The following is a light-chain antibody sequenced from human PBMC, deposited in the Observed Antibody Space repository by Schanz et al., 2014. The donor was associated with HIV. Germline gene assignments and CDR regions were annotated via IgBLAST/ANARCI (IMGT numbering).Light chain of an antibody. Sequence: EIVLTQSPATLSLSPGERATLSCRASQSVSSYLAWYQQKPGQAPRLVIYATSTRAAGIPDRFSGTGSGTDFTLTISSLEPEDFAVYYCQQRSDWPLTFGRGTKVEIK. CDR1: QSVSSY. J-gene: IGKJ4*01. CDR2: ATS. CDR3: QQRSDWPLT. V-gene: IGKV3-11*01.